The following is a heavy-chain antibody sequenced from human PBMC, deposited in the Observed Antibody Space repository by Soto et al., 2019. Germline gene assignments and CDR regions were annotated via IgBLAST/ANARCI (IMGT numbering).Heavy chain of an antibody. CDR2: IYQSGNT. J-gene: IGHJ5*02. D-gene: IGHD2-21*01. V-gene: IGHV4-30-2*06. CDR1: GGSISSGAYS. Sequence: SETLSLTCTVSGGSISSGAYSWSWIRQSPGKGLEWLGFIYQSGNTYYSPSLQSRVAISMDKSKNQLSLQLRSVTAADTALYYCVRDPPGGGERDGYWRGGFAPWGRGTLVPVPP. CDR3: VRDPPGGGERDGYWRGGFAP.